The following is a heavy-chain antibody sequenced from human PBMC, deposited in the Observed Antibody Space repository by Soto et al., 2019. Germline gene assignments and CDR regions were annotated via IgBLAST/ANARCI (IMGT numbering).Heavy chain of an antibody. Sequence: AGGSLRLSCAASGFTFQNYAMHWVRQAPGKGLEWVSGISWNGGTIGYADSVRGRFTISRDNAKNSLYLQMNSLRPEGTALYYCAKDKVYSNCEYYFDSWGQGTLVTVSS. CDR2: ISWNGGTI. CDR1: GFTFQNYA. CDR3: AKDKVYSNCEYYFDS. D-gene: IGHD4-4*01. J-gene: IGHJ4*02. V-gene: IGHV3-9*01.